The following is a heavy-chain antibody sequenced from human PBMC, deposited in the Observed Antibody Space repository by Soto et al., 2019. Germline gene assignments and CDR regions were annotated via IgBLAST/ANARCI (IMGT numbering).Heavy chain of an antibody. D-gene: IGHD2-15*01. V-gene: IGHV4-30-4*01. CDR2: IYYSGST. CDR3: PRSPVAAPDGNWFAP. CDR1: GGSISSGDYY. J-gene: IGHJ5*02. Sequence: QVQLQESGPGLVKPSQTLSLTCTVSGGSISSGDYYWSWIRQPPGKGLEWIGYIYYSGSTYYNPSHKGRVAISVDPSKHQFSRKLGSVTAADTAVYYWPRSPVAAPDGNWFAPGGQGTLVTVSS.